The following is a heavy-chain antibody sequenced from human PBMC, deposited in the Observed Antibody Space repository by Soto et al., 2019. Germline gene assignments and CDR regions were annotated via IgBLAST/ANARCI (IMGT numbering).Heavy chain of an antibody. J-gene: IGHJ6*02. CDR2: IKQDGSEK. CDR1: GFTFSSYG. CDR3: ARDKGYCTNGVCYKAPVAGMDV. D-gene: IGHD2-8*01. Sequence: PGGSLRLSCAASGFTFSSYGMHWVRQAPGKGLEWVSNIKQDGSEKYYVDSVKGRFTISRDNAKNSLYPQMNSLRAEDTAVYYCARDKGYCTNGVCYKAPVAGMDVWGQGTTVTVSS. V-gene: IGHV3-7*05.